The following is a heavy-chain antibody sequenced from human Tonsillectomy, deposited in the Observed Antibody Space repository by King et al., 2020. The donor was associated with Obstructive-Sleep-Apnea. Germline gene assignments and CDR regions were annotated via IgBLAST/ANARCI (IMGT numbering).Heavy chain of an antibody. Sequence: VQLVESGGGVVQPGRSLRLSCAASGFTFSTYAMYWVRQAPGKGLEWVAVISYDGSNKYYADSVKGRFTISRDNSKNTLYLQVNSLRAEDTAVYYCARDGPVVVPAAMPGFNWFDPWGQGTLVIVSS. CDR2: ISYDGSNK. J-gene: IGHJ5*02. CDR3: ARDGPVVVPAAMPGFNWFDP. V-gene: IGHV3-30-3*01. CDR1: GFTFSTYA. D-gene: IGHD2-2*01.